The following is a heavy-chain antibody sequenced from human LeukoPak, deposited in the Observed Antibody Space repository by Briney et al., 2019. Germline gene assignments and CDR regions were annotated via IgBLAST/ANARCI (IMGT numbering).Heavy chain of an antibody. J-gene: IGHJ4*02. V-gene: IGHV3-9*01. Sequence: GGSLRLSCAASGFTFDDYAMHWVRQAPGKGLEWVSGISWNSGSIGYADSVKGRSTISRDNAKNSLYLQMNSLRAEDTALYYCAKVGVTYSNWGQGTLVTVSS. CDR1: GFTFDDYA. D-gene: IGHD2-21*02. CDR2: ISWNSGSI. CDR3: AKVGVTYSN.